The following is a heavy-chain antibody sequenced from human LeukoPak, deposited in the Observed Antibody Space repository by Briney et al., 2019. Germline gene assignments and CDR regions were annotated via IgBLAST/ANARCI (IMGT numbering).Heavy chain of an antibody. CDR3: AKSIAVAGRGYYYYGMDV. CDR2: ISYDGSNK. CDR1: GFTFSSYV. J-gene: IGHJ6*02. D-gene: IGHD6-19*01. V-gene: IGHV3-30*18. Sequence: GGSLRLSCAASGFTFSSYVMHWVRQAPGKGLEWVAVISYDGSNKYYADSVKGRFTISRDNSKNTLYLQMNSLRAEDTAVYYCAKSIAVAGRGYYYYGMDVWGQGTTVTVSS.